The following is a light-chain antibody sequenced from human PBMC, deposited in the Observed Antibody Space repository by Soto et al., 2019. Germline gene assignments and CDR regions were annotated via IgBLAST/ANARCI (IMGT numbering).Light chain of an antibody. Sequence: VLTQSPATLSLSPGERATLFCKASQSVGIYMGWFQQKPGQAPRVLIYDATNRAGGVPARCSCSGSATVFTLTISSLEAEDSAVYYCQQRDIWPPLTFGGGTKLEIK. CDR1: QSVGIY. CDR3: QQRDIWPPLT. V-gene: IGKV3-11*01. J-gene: IGKJ4*01. CDR2: DAT.